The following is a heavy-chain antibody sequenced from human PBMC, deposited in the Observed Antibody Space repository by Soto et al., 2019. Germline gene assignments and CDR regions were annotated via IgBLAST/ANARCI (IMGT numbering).Heavy chain of an antibody. J-gene: IGHJ4*02. Sequence: SETLSLTCTVSGGPISSGDYYWSWIRQPPGKGLEWIGYIYYSGSTYYNPSLKSRVTISVDTSKNQFSLKLSSVTAADTAVYYCGRANDYNLRDRGNFDYWGQGTLVTVSS. V-gene: IGHV4-30-4*01. CDR2: IYYSGST. CDR3: GRANDYNLRDRGNFDY. D-gene: IGHD4-4*01. CDR1: GGPISSGDYY.